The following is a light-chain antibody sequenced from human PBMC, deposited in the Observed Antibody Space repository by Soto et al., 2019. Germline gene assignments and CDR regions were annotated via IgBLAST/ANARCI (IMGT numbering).Light chain of an antibody. CDR3: QQYNSWPYT. Sequence: EIVLTHSPGTLSLSPCERATLSSSASQSVSSSYLAWYQQKPGQAPRLLIYDASTRATGIPASFSGSGSGTEFTLTIRSLQSEDSAVYYCQQYNSWPYTFGQGTKVDIK. CDR1: QSVSSSY. J-gene: IGKJ2*01. CDR2: DAS. V-gene: IGKV3-15*01.